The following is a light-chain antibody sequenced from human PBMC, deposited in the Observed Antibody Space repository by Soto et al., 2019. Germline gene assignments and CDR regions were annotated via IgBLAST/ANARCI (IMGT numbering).Light chain of an antibody. CDR3: QQRHMWPIT. CDR1: QSLRGL. V-gene: IGKV3-11*01. CDR2: DAY. Sequence: EVVLTQSPVTLSVSPGERETLSCRASQSLRGLLAWYQQKAGQAPRLLIYDAYNRATGIPPRFSGSGSGTDCTLTISSLEPEDSEVYYCQQRHMWPITFGQGTRLEI. J-gene: IGKJ5*01.